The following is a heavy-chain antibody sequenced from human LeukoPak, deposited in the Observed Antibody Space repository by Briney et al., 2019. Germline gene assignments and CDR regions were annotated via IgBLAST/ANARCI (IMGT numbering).Heavy chain of an antibody. CDR2: IRYDGSNK. D-gene: IGHD5-18*01. V-gene: IGHV3-30*02. J-gene: IGHJ4*02. Sequence: SGGSLRLSCAASGFTFSSYGMHWVRQAPGKGLEWVAFIRYDGSNKYYADSVKGRFTISRDNSKNTLYLQMDSLRAEGTAVYYCAKDWLTAMVFFFDYWGQGTLVTVSS. CDR3: AKDWLTAMVFFFDY. CDR1: GFTFSSYG.